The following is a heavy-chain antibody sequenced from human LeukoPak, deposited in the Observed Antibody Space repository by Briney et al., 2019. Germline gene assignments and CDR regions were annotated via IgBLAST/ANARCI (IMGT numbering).Heavy chain of an antibody. CDR1: GGSISSYC. D-gene: IGHD4-17*01. V-gene: IGHV4-59*01. J-gene: IGHJ5*02. Sequence: SETLSLTCTVSGGSISSYCWSWIRQPPGKGLEWIGYIYYSGSTNYNPSLKSRVTISVDTSKNQFSLKLSSVTAADTAVYYCAREYGDYVGNWFDPWGQGTLVTVSS. CDR3: AREYGDYVGNWFDP. CDR2: IYYSGST.